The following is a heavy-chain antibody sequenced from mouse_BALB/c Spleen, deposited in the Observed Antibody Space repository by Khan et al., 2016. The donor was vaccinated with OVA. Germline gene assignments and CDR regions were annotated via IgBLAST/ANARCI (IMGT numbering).Heavy chain of an antibody. D-gene: IGHD1-1*01. V-gene: IGHV3-2*02. CDR1: GFSFTSDYV. J-gene: IGHJ4*01. CDR2: ISDSGNT. CDR3: GGIYCEDMDY. Sequence: EVQLQESGPGLVKPSQSLSLICTVSGFSFTSDYVWWVLRPPPKNLLWLVDIISDSGNTKYKPSLKSRITITRDTAKNQFFLQLNSVTTEDTATYYCGGIYCEDMDYWGQGTSVTVSS.